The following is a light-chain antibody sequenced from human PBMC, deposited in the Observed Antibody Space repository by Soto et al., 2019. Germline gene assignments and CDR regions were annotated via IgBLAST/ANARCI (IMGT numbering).Light chain of an antibody. CDR3: QQYGSSPSWT. CDR1: QSVSSSY. V-gene: IGKV3-20*01. CDR2: GAS. Sequence: EILLTQSPGTLSLSPWEIATLSCRASQSVSSSYLAWYQQKPGQAPRLLIYGASSRATGIPDRFSGSGSGTDFTLTISRLEPEDFAVYYCQQYGSSPSWTFGQGTKVDIK. J-gene: IGKJ1*01.